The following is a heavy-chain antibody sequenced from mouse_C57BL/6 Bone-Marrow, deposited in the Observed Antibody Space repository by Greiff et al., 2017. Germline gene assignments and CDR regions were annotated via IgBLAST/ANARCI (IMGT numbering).Heavy chain of an antibody. D-gene: IGHD2-5*01. J-gene: IGHJ4*01. CDR3: ARDYSNPYAMDY. V-gene: IGHV1-69*01. CDR1: GYTFTSYW. CDR2: IDPSDSYT. Sequence: QVQLQQPGAELVMPGASVKLSCKASGYTFTSYWMHWVKQRPGQGLEWIGEIDPSDSYTNYNQKFTGKSTLTVDKSSSTAYMQRSSLTSEDSAVYYCARDYSNPYAMDYWGQGTSVTVSS.